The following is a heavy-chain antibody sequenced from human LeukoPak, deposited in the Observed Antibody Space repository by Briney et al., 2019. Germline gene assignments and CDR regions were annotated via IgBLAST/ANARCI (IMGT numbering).Heavy chain of an antibody. V-gene: IGHV3-21*04. J-gene: IGHJ4*02. CDR2: ISSSSSYI. CDR3: AKENGARSFDY. D-gene: IGHD6-6*01. Sequence: PGGSLRLSCAASGFTFSSYSMNWVRQAPGKGLEWVSSISSSSSYIYYADSVKGRITISRDNAKNSLYLQMNSLRAEDMALYYCAKENGARSFDYWGQGTLVTVSS. CDR1: GFTFSSYS.